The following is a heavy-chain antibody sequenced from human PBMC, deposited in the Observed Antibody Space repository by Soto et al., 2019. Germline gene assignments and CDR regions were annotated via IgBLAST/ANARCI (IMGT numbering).Heavy chain of an antibody. Sequence: QVQLVESGGGVVQPGRSLRLSCAASGFTFSSYGMHWVRQAPGKGLEWVAVISYDGSNKYYADSVKGRFTISRDNSKNTLYLQMNSLRAEDTAVYYCAKDGGDGRNYWGQGTLVTVSS. J-gene: IGHJ4*02. V-gene: IGHV3-30*18. CDR1: GFTFSSYG. D-gene: IGHD3-16*01. CDR2: ISYDGSNK. CDR3: AKDGGDGRNY.